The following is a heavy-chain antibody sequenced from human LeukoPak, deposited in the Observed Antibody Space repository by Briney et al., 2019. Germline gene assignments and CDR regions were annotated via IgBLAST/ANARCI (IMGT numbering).Heavy chain of an antibody. CDR2: IIPILGIA. CDR1: GGTFSSYA. Sequence: SVKVSCKASGGTFSSYAISWVRQAPGQGLEWMGRIIPILGIANYAQKFQGRVTIAADKSTSTAYMELSSLRSEDTAVYYCARVLGYGDYALGYWGQGTLVTVSS. J-gene: IGHJ4*02. D-gene: IGHD4-17*01. CDR3: ARVLGYGDYALGY. V-gene: IGHV1-69*04.